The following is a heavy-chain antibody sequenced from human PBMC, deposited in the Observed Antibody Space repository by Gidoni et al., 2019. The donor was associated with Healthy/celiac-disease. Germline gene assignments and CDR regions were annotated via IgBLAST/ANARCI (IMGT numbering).Heavy chain of an antibody. Sequence: QVTLRESGPALVTPTQTLTLTCPFSGFSLSTGGLCVSWIRQPPAKALEWLALIDRDDDKYYSTSLKTRLTISKDTSKNQVVLTMTNMDPEDTATYYCARTAYPHGSSWYGLDYWGQGTLVTVSS. D-gene: IGHD6-13*01. CDR1: GFSLSTGGLC. CDR3: ARTAYPHGSSWYGLDY. J-gene: IGHJ4*02. CDR2: IDRDDDK. V-gene: IGHV2-70*01.